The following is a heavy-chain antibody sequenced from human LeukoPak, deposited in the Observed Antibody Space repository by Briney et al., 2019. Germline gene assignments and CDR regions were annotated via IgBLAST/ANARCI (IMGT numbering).Heavy chain of an antibody. CDR1: GGSIRNRDYY. D-gene: IGHD2-15*01. Sequence: SETLSLTCTVSGGSIRNRDYYWSWIRQPPGTGLEWIGYIYYTGSTYENPSLKSRLNMSIDTSKNQFSLRMTSVTAADTAIYYCASVHCSGGTCYPGARWFDPWGQGTLVTVSS. J-gene: IGHJ5*02. CDR2: IYYTGST. V-gene: IGHV4-30-4*01. CDR3: ASVHCSGGTCYPGARWFDP.